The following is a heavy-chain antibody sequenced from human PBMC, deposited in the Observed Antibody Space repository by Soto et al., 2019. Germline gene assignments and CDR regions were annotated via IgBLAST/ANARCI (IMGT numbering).Heavy chain of an antibody. Sequence: SETLSLTCTFSGGSISSYYWSLIRQPPGKGLEWIGYIYYSGSTNYNPSLKSRVTISVDTSKNQFSLKLSSVTAADTAVYYCARRVDSSGWYDGYYFDYWGQGTLVTVSS. J-gene: IGHJ4*02. CDR1: GGSISSYY. D-gene: IGHD6-19*01. V-gene: IGHV4-59*08. CDR3: ARRVDSSGWYDGYYFDY. CDR2: IYYSGST.